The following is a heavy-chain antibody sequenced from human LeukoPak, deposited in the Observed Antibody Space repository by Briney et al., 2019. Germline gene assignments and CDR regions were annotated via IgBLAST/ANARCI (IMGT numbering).Heavy chain of an antibody. V-gene: IGHV3-48*01. J-gene: IGHJ6*03. CDR3: ATYGDYPPLGYYYMDV. CDR2: ISSSSSTI. Sequence: GGSLRLSCAASGFTFSSYSMNWVRQAPGKGLEWVSYISSSSSTIYYADSVKGRFTISRDNAKNSLYLQMNSLRAEDTAVYYCATYGDYPPLGYYYMDVWGKGTTVTVSS. D-gene: IGHD4-17*01. CDR1: GFTFSSYS.